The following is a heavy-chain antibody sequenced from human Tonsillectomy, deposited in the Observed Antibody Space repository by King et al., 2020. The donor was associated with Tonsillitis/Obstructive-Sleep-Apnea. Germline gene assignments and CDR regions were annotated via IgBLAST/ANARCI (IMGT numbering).Heavy chain of an antibody. D-gene: IGHD6-13*01. CDR1: GYTFTSYG. J-gene: IGHJ5*02. CDR3: ARGASAASGSTSLNWFDP. CDR2: ISAYNGNT. V-gene: IGHV1-18*01. Sequence: VQLVESGAEVKKPGASVKVSCKASGYTFTSYGINWVRQAPGQGLEWMGWISAYNGNTNYAQKLQGRVTMTTDTSTSTAYMELRRLRSDDTAVYYCARGASAASGSTSLNWFDPWGQGTLVTVSS.